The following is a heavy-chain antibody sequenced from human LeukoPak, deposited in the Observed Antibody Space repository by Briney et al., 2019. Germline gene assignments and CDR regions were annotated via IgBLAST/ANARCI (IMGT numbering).Heavy chain of an antibody. CDR3: ARSPNAPYYDSSGYPEDY. CDR1: GGTFSSYA. Sequence: SVKASCKASGGTFSSYAISWVRQAPGQGLEWMGGIIPIFGTANYAQKFQGRVTITTDESTSTAYMELSSLRSEDTAVYYCARSPNAPYYDSSGYPEDYWGQGTLVTVSS. J-gene: IGHJ4*02. V-gene: IGHV1-69*05. D-gene: IGHD3-22*01. CDR2: IIPIFGTA.